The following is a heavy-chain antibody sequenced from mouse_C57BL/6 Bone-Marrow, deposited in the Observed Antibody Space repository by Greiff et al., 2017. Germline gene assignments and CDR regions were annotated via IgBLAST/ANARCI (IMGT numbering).Heavy chain of an antibody. Sequence: VKLQASGPCLAKPSQTLSLTCSVTGYSITSDYWTLIRKFPGNKLEYMGYISYSGSTYYTPSLKSRISINRDTSKNQEYLQLNSVTTEDTATYYCARGGWYSWFAYWGQRILVTVFA. CDR2: ISYSGST. J-gene: IGHJ3*01. CDR1: GYSITSDY. D-gene: IGHD2-1*01. V-gene: IGHV3-8*01. CDR3: ARGGWYSWFAY.